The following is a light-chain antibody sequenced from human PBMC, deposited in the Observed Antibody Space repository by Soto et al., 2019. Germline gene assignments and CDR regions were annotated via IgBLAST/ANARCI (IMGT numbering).Light chain of an antibody. CDR3: QQYGTSPWT. Sequence: EIVLTQSPGTLSLSPGERATLSCRASQSVSSSYLAWYQHKPGQAPRLLIFGASTRATGIPDRFSASGSGTDFTLTISRLEPEDFAVYYCQQYGTSPWTVGQGTKVEVK. J-gene: IGKJ1*01. CDR2: GAS. CDR1: QSVSSSY. V-gene: IGKV3-20*01.